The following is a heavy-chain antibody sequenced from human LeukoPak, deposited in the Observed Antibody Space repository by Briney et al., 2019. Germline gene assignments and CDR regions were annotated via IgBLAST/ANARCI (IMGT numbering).Heavy chain of an antibody. CDR1: GFTFSSYA. J-gene: IGHJ4*02. V-gene: IGHV3-23*01. CDR3: AKDPSRIVGAQYYFDY. Sequence: PGGSLRLSCAASGFTFSSYAMSWVRQAPGKGLEWVSAISGSGGSTYYADSVKGRFTISRDNSKNTLYLQMNSLRAEDTAVYYCAKDPSRIVGAQYYFDYWGQGTLVTVSS. CDR2: ISGSGGST. D-gene: IGHD1-26*01.